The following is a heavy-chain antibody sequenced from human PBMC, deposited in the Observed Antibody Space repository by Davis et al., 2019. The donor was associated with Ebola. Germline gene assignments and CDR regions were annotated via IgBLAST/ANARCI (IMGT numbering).Heavy chain of an antibody. CDR1: GFTFSSYA. CDR2: VSHDGTNE. Sequence: GESLKISCAASGFTFSSYAMHWVRQAPGKGLEWVAVVSHDGTNEYYADSAKGRFTISRDNSKDTLYLQMNSLRVEDTAVYYCARDFCSAGSCYPKSWGQGTLVTVSS. J-gene: IGHJ4*02. D-gene: IGHD2-15*01. CDR3: ARDFCSAGSCYPKS. V-gene: IGHV3-30*04.